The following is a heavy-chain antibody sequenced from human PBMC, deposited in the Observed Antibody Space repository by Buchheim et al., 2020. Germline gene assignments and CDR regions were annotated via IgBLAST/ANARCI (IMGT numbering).Heavy chain of an antibody. CDR1: GGSISSSSYY. J-gene: IGHJ5*02. CDR2: IYYSGST. D-gene: IGHD3-9*01. CDR3: ARQGSDILTGYNWFDP. Sequence: QLQLQESGPGLVKPSETPSLTCTVSGGSISSSSYYWGWIRQPPGKGLEWIGSIYYSGSTYYNPSLKSRVTISVDTSKNQFSLKLSSVTAADTAVYYCARQGSDILTGYNWFDPWGQGTL. V-gene: IGHV4-39*01.